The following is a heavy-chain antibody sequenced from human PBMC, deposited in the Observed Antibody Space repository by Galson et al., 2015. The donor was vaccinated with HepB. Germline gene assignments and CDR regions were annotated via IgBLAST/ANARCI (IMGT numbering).Heavy chain of an antibody. Sequence: LRLSCAASGFTFSDYYMSWIRQAPGKGLEWVSCISSSGSTTYYADSVKGRFTISRDNAKNSLYLQMNSLRAEDTAVYYCGSCSSTSCYFFDYWGQGTLVTVSS. CDR2: ISSSGSTT. D-gene: IGHD2-2*01. CDR1: GFTFSDYY. J-gene: IGHJ4*02. CDR3: GSCSSTSCYFFDY. V-gene: IGHV3-11*01.